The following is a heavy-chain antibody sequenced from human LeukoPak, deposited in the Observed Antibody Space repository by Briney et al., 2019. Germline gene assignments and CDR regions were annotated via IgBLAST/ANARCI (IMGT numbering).Heavy chain of an antibody. CDR3: ARDGLQLDIDY. CDR2: IYYSGST. D-gene: IGHD1-1*01. Sequence: PSETLSLTRTVSGGSISSSSYYWGWIRQPPGKGLEWIGSIYYSGSTSYNPSLKSRVTISVDTSKNQFSLKLSSVTAADTAVYYCARDGLQLDIDYWGQGTLVTVSS. CDR1: GGSISSSSYY. J-gene: IGHJ4*02. V-gene: IGHV4-39*07.